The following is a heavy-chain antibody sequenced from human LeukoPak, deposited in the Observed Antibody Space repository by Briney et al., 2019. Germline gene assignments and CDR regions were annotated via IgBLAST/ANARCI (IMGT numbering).Heavy chain of an antibody. V-gene: IGHV3-23*01. CDR1: GFTFNRNA. CDR3: VRRGDASSGWGDHDF. CDR2: IGGSGDKT. D-gene: IGHD6-19*01. Sequence: WGSLRLSCAASGFTFNRNAISWVRPAPGKGLEWVSTIGGSGDKTFYADSVKGRFTISRDNSKNMVHLQMNSLTGEDTALYYCVRRGDASSGWGDHDFWGQGALVTVSS. J-gene: IGHJ4*02.